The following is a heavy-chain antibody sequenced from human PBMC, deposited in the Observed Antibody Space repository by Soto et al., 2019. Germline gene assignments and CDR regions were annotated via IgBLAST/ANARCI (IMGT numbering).Heavy chain of an antibody. CDR3: AKDLKTVTIFGVVIRPNYYYYGMDV. CDR2: ISYDGSNK. CDR1: GFTFSSYG. J-gene: IGHJ6*02. Sequence: GGSLRLSCAASGFTFSSYGMHWVRQAPGKGLEWVAVISYDGSNKYYADSVKGRFTISRGNSKNTLYLQMNSLRAEDTAVYYCAKDLKTVTIFGVVIRPNYYYYGMDVWGQGTTVTVSS. V-gene: IGHV3-30*18. D-gene: IGHD3-3*01.